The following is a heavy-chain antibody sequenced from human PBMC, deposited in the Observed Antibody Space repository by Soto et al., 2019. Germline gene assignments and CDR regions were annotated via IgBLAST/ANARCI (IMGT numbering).Heavy chain of an antibody. CDR1: GGTFSSYT. CDR2: FDPEDGET. CDR3: ATGEQQPFDY. Sequence: ASVKVSCKASGGTFSSYTISWVRQAPGQGLEWMGGFDPEDGETIYAQKFQGRVTMTEDTSTDTAYMELSSLRSEDTAVYYCATGEQQPFDYWGQGTLVTVSS. J-gene: IGHJ4*02. V-gene: IGHV1-24*01. D-gene: IGHD6-13*01.